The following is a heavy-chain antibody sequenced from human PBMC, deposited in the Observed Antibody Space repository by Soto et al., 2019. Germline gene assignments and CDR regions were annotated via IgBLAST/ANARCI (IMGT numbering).Heavy chain of an antibody. CDR2: IIPILGIA. D-gene: IGHD2-2*01. J-gene: IGHJ3*01. Sequence: QVQLVQSGAEVKKPGSSVKVSCKASGGTFSSYTISWVRQAPGQGLEWMGRIIPILGIANYAQKCQGRVTITAAKSTSTAYMELISLRSEDTDVYYCAKDQSVVVLWGQGTMVTVSS. CDR3: AKDQSVVVL. V-gene: IGHV1-69*02. CDR1: GGTFSSYT.